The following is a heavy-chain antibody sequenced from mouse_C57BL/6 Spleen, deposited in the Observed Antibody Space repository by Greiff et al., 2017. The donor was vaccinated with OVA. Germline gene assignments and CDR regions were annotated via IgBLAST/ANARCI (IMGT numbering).Heavy chain of an antibody. Sequence: VQLQQPGAELVKPGASVKMSCKASGYTFTSYWITWVKQRPGQGLEWIGDIYPGSGSTNYNEKFKSKATLTVDTSSSTAYMQLSSLTSEDSAVYYCARGGYGNYATWFAYWGQGTLVTVSA. V-gene: IGHV1-55*01. D-gene: IGHD2-1*01. CDR3: ARGGYGNYATWFAY. CDR2: IYPGSGST. CDR1: GYTFTSYW. J-gene: IGHJ3*01.